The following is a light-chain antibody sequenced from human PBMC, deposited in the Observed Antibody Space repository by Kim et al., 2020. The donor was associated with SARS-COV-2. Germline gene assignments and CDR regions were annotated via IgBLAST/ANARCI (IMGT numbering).Light chain of an antibody. J-gene: IGLJ1*01. V-gene: IGLV2-14*04. CDR1: SRDVGGYDF. CDR3: SSYTISSTYV. CDR2: DVN. Sequence: GQSVALSCSGTSRDVGGYDFVSWYQQLPGQAPKVMIYDVNKRPSGVSNRYSGSKSGNTASLTISGLQAEDEAEYYCSSYTISSTYVFGTGTKVTVL.